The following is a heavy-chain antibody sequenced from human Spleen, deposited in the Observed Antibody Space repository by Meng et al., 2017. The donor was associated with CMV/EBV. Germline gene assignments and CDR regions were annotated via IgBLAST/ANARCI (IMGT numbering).Heavy chain of an antibody. J-gene: IGHJ4*02. D-gene: IGHD2-8*02. CDR1: GFSFSDYY. V-gene: IGHV4-34*12. CDR3: ARRPTGIDY. Sequence: QEQVVESGGGLVKPGGSLRLFCAASGFSFSDYYMSWIRQAPGKGLEWIGEIIHGGSPSYNPSLKSRVTISIDTSKNQLSLMLSSVTAADTAVYYCARRPTGIDYWGQGTLVTVSS. CDR2: IIHGGSP.